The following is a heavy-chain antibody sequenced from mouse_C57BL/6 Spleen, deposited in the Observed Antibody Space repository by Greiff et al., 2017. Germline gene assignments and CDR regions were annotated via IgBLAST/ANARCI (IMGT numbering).Heavy chain of an antibody. Sequence: VQLQQSGAELARPGASVKLSCKASGYTFTSYGIRWVKQRTGQGLEWIGEIYPRSGNTYYNEKFKGKATLTADKSSSTAYMELRSLTSEDSAVYVCARGIYDGYYDWYFDVWGTGTTVTVSS. D-gene: IGHD2-3*01. CDR1: GYTFTSYG. J-gene: IGHJ1*03. CDR3: ARGIYDGYYDWYFDV. CDR2: IYPRSGNT. V-gene: IGHV1-81*01.